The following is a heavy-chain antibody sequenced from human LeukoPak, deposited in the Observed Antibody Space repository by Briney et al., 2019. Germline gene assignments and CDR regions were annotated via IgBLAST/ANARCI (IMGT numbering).Heavy chain of an antibody. Sequence: SETLSLTCTVSGGSIINSNYYWGWIRQPPGKGLEWIGNIFYSGNTYYNVSLKSRVSISVDTSKNQFSLKVSSVTATDTAVYFCARRLFTNYFDYWGQGILVTVSS. CDR1: GGSIINSNYY. CDR2: IFYSGNT. V-gene: IGHV4-39*01. CDR3: ARRLFTNYFDY. J-gene: IGHJ4*02. D-gene: IGHD2-2*01.